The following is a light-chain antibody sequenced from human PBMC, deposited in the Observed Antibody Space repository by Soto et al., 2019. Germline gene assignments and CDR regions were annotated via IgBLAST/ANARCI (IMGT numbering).Light chain of an antibody. J-gene: IGKJ5*01. CDR2: GAS. CDR3: QQRSSALT. V-gene: IGKV3D-20*02. CDR1: QSVSNNY. Sequence: NVLTQSPCTLSLYPGERARLSCRASQSVSNNYLAWYQQKPGQAPRLLIYGASNRATGIPDRFSGSGSGTDFTLTISRLEPEDFATYYCQQRSSALTFGQGTRLDIK.